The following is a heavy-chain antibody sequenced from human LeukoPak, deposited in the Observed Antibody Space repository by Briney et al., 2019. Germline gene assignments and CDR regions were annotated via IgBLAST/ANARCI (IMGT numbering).Heavy chain of an antibody. V-gene: IGHV3-33*01. CDR1: AFTFSSYG. Sequence: PGGSLRLSCAASAFTFSSYGMHWVRQAPGKGLEWVAVIWYDGSNKYYADSVKLRFTISRDNSKNTLYLQMNSLRAEDTAVYYCARNQLCSSTSCYDYYYYGMDVWGKGTTVTVSS. CDR3: ARNQLCSSTSCYDYYYYGMDV. D-gene: IGHD2-2*01. J-gene: IGHJ6*04. CDR2: IWYDGSNK.